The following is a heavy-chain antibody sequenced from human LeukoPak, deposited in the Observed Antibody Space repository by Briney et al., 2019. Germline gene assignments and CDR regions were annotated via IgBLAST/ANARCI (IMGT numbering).Heavy chain of an antibody. D-gene: IGHD5-24*01. CDR1: GGSISSYY. CDR2: IYYSGST. CDR3: ARGEMPTDY. Sequence: SETLSLTCTVSGGSISSYYWSWIRQPPGKGLEWIGYIYYSGSTNYNPSLKSRVTISVDTSKNQFSLKLSSVTAADTAVYYCARGEMPTDYWGQGTLVTVSS. J-gene: IGHJ4*02. V-gene: IGHV4-59*01.